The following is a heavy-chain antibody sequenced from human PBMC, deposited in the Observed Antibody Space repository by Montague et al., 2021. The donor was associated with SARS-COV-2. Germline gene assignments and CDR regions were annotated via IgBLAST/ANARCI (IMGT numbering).Heavy chain of an antibody. J-gene: IGHJ4*02. CDR3: ARIPVGSKYYFDF. CDR1: GDSVSSSIAT. D-gene: IGHD2-2*01. Sequence: CAISGDSVSSSIATWNWIRQSPSRGLEWLGRTYYRSKWYNDYAESVKSRITIDPDTSKHQFPLHLNSVTPEDTAVYYCARIPVGSKYYFDFWGQGTLVTVSS. CDR2: TYYRSKWYN. V-gene: IGHV6-1*01.